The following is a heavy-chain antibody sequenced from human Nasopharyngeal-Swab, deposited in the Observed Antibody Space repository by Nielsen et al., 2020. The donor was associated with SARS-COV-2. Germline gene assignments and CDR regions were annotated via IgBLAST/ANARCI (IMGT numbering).Heavy chain of an antibody. CDR1: GFTVSSNY. CDR2: IYSGGST. Sequence: GESLKISCAASGFTVSSNYMSWVRQAPGKGLEWVSVIYSGGSTYYADSVKGRFTISRDNSKNTLYLQMNSLRAEDTAVYYFARGSSGDYWGQGTLVTVSS. CDR3: ARGSSGDY. J-gene: IGHJ4*02. V-gene: IGHV3-53*01. D-gene: IGHD6-6*01.